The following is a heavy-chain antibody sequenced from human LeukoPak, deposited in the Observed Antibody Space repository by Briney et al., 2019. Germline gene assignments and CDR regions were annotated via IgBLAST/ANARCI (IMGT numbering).Heavy chain of an antibody. CDR2: ISRSGSVI. CDR1: GFTFNDYY. Sequence: GGSLRLSCAVPGFTFNDYYMSWIRQAPGKGLEWVSYISRSGSVIYYADSVKGRFTISRDNPKNSLYLQMNSLRAEDTAVYYCARDRGYSSGLYRIDYWGQGTLVTVSS. J-gene: IGHJ4*02. V-gene: IGHV3-11*01. D-gene: IGHD2-15*01. CDR3: ARDRGYSSGLYRIDY.